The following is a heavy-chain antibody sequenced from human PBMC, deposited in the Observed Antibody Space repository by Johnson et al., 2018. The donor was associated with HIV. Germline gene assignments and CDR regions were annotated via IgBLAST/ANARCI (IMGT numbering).Heavy chain of an antibody. D-gene: IGHD7-27*01. J-gene: IGHJ3*02. V-gene: IGHV3-13*01. CDR3: ASDWGSRHAFDI. CDR2: IGTAGDT. Sequence: VQLVESGGGLVQPGGSLRLSCAASGFTFSSYDMHWVRQGTGKGLEWVSAIGTAGDTYYPGSVKGRFTISRENAKNSLYLQMNSLRAGDTAVYYCASDWGSRHAFDIWGQGTMVTVSS. CDR1: GFTFSSYD.